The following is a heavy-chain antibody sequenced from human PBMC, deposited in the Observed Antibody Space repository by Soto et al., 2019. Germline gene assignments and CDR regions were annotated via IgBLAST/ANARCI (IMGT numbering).Heavy chain of an antibody. CDR2: IYYSGST. CDR3: ARGGYCSSTSCYKAKAYYYDSSGYYQFDY. D-gene: IGHD2-2*02. J-gene: IGHJ4*02. V-gene: IGHV4-59*01. CDR1: GGSISSYY. Sequence: PSETLSLTCAVSGGSISSYYWSWIRQPPGKGLGWIGYIYYSGSTNYNPSLKSRVTISVDTTKNQFSLKLSSVTAADTAVYYCARGGYCSSTSCYKAKAYYYDSSGYYQFDYGGQGTLVTFSS.